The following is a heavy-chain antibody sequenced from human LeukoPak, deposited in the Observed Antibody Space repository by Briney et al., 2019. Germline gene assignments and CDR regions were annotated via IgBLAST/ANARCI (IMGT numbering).Heavy chain of an antibody. V-gene: IGHV1-8*01. Sequence: ASVKVSCKASGYTFTSYDINWVRQATGQGLEWMGWMNPNSGNTGYAQKSQGRVTMTRNTSISTAYMELSSLRSEDTAVYYCARRAKYGSGSYYHYYYYYYMDVWGKGTTVTVSS. J-gene: IGHJ6*03. CDR2: MNPNSGNT. CDR1: GYTFTSYD. D-gene: IGHD3-10*01. CDR3: ARRAKYGSGSYYHYYYYYYMDV.